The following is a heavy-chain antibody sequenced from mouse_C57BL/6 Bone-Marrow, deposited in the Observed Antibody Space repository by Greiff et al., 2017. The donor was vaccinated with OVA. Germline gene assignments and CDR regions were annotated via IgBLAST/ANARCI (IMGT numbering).Heavy chain of an antibody. D-gene: IGHD4-1*01. CDR3: ARQGAGRDYFDY. Sequence: EVKLMESGPELVKPGASVKISCKASGYSFTDYNMNWVKQSNGKSLEWIGVINPNYGTTSYNQKFKGKATLTVDQSSSTAYMQLNSLTSEDSAVYYCARQGAGRDYFDYWGQGTTLTVSS. CDR1: GYSFTDYN. V-gene: IGHV1-39*01. CDR2: INPNYGTT. J-gene: IGHJ2*01.